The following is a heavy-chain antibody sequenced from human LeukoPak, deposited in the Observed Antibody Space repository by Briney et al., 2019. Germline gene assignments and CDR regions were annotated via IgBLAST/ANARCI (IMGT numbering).Heavy chain of an antibody. CDR3: ARPSGSYWYFDL. CDR1: GFTFSSYD. Sequence: AGGSLRLSCAASGFTFSSYDMHWVRQAPGKWLEWVAVIWFDGSNKYYADSVKGRFTISRDNSKNTLYLQMNSLRAEDTAVYYCARPSGSYWYFDLWGRGTLVTVSS. V-gene: IGHV3-33*01. D-gene: IGHD1-26*01. J-gene: IGHJ2*01. CDR2: IWFDGSNK.